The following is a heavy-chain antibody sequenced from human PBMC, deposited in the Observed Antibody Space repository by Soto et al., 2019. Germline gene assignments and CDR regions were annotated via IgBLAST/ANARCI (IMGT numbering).Heavy chain of an antibody. J-gene: IGHJ4*02. V-gene: IGHV1-3*01. CDR2: INAANGYT. CDR3: ARSRHCSGNTCYHFDY. D-gene: IGHD2-15*01. Sequence: QVQLVQSGAEVKQPGASVKVSCKGSGYIFSSYGIHWVRQAPGHRLEWMGWINAANGYTKYSQKFQGRVTITRDTSASTANIELSSLGTEDTAVYYCARSRHCSGNTCYHFDYWGQGTLVTVSS. CDR1: GYIFSSYG.